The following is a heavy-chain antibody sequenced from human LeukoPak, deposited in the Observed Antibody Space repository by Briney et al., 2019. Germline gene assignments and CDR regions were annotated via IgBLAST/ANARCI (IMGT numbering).Heavy chain of an antibody. Sequence: ASVTVSCKASGYTFTNYYMHWVRQAPGQGLEWMGIINPSGDNTWYAQKFQGRVTMTRGMSTSTDYMELSSLRSEDTAVYYCARDNSVGDTAWWFDPWGQGTLVTVSS. V-gene: IGHV1-46*01. J-gene: IGHJ5*02. D-gene: IGHD1-26*01. CDR2: INPSGDNT. CDR1: GYTFTNYY. CDR3: ARDNSVGDTAWWFDP.